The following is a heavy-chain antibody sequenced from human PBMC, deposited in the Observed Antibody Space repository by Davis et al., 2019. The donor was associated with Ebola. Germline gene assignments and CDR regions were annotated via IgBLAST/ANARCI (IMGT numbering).Heavy chain of an antibody. Sequence: SVTVSCKASGGTFSSYAISWVRQAPGQGLEWMGGIIPIFGTANYAQKFQGRVTITADKSTSTAYMELSSLRSEDTAVYYCARAQLRYFDWLFDAGMDVWGQGTTVTVSS. CDR1: GGTFSSYA. CDR2: IIPIFGTA. D-gene: IGHD3-9*01. J-gene: IGHJ6*02. V-gene: IGHV1-69*06. CDR3: ARAQLRYFDWLFDAGMDV.